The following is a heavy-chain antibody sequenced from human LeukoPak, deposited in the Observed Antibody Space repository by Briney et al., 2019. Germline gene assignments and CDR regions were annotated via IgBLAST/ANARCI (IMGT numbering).Heavy chain of an antibody. CDR2: INPNSGGT. Sequence: ASVKVSCKASGYTFTNYYMHWVRQAPGQGLEWMGWINPNSGGTNYTQKFQGRVTMTRGTSISTAYMELSRLRSDDTAVYYCARDLPPRIAVAGLWAFDIWGQGTLVTVSS. D-gene: IGHD6-19*01. CDR3: ARDLPPRIAVAGLWAFDI. J-gene: IGHJ3*02. CDR1: GYTFTNYY. V-gene: IGHV1-2*02.